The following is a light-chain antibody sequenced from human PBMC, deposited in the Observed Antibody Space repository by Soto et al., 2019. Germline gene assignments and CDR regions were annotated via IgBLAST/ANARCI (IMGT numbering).Light chain of an antibody. J-gene: IGLJ1*01. CDR3: SAYTTTSTLI. CDR1: SSDVGGYDY. Sequence: QSALTQPASVSGSPGQSVTISCTGTSSDVGGYDYVSWYQQHPGTALKLILYEVNNRPSGVSNRFSGSKSGNTASLIISGLQTEDDAHYYCSAYTTTSTLIFGTGTKVTVL. CDR2: EVN. V-gene: IGLV2-14*01.